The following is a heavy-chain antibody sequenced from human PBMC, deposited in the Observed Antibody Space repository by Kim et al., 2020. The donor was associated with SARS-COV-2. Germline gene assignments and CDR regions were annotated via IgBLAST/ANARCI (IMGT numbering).Heavy chain of an antibody. Sequence: GGSLRLSCAASGFTFNTYGMHWVRQAPGKGLEWVAVIANDGSNKYYADSVKGRFTISRDNSKNTLYLQMNSLRIEDTAVYYCAKSFSGSYFGYDDWGQGTLVTVSS. CDR1: GFTFNTYG. V-gene: IGHV3-30*18. CDR2: IANDGSNK. D-gene: IGHD1-26*01. J-gene: IGHJ4*02. CDR3: AKSFSGSYFGYDD.